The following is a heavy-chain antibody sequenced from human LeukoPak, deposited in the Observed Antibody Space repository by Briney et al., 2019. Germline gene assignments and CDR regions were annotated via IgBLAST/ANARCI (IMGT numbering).Heavy chain of an antibody. CDR1: SGSFSGYY. CDR3: ARGPRYFDWLPDLGYFDY. CDR2: INHSGST. V-gene: IGHV4-34*01. Sequence: SETLSLTCAVYSGSFSGYYWSWIRQPPGKRLDWIGEINHSGSTNYNPSLKSRVTISVDTSKNQFSLKLSSVTAADTAVYYCARGPRYFDWLPDLGYFDYWGQGTLVTVSS. J-gene: IGHJ4*02. D-gene: IGHD3-9*01.